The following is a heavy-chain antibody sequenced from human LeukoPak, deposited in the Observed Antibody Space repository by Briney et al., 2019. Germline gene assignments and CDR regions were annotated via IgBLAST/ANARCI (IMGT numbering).Heavy chain of an antibody. CDR3: ARSLAPVTSPFDY. Sequence: ASVKVSCKASGGTFSSYAISWVRQAPGQGLEWMGRIIPILGIANYAQKFQGRVTITADKSTSTAYMELSSLRSEDTAVYYCARSLAPVTSPFDYWGQGTLVAVSS. CDR1: GGTFSSYA. V-gene: IGHV1-69*04. J-gene: IGHJ4*02. D-gene: IGHD4-17*01. CDR2: IIPILGIA.